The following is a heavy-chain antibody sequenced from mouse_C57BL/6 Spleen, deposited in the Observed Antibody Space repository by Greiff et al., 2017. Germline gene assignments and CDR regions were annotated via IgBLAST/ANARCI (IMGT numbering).Heavy chain of an antibody. CDR1: GYAFSSYW. V-gene: IGHV1-80*01. CDR3: ARARVTTVVGGYFDY. J-gene: IGHJ2*01. D-gene: IGHD1-1*01. CDR2: IYPGDGDT. Sequence: VQLQESGAELVKPGASVKISCKASGYAFSSYWMNWVKQRPGKGLEWIGQIYPGDGDTNYNGKFKGKATLTADKSSSKAYLQLSSLTSEDSAVYFCARARVTTVVGGYFDYWGQGTTLTVSS.